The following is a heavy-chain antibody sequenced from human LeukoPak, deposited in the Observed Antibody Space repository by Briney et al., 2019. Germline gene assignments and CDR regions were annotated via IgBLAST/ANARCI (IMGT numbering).Heavy chain of an antibody. D-gene: IGHD6-13*01. CDR2: IYYSGST. V-gene: IGHV4-39*01. CDR1: GGSISSSSYY. J-gene: IGHJ6*03. Sequence: SETLSLTCTVSGGSISSSSYYWGWIRQPPGKGLEWIGSIYYSGSTYYNPSLKSRVTISVDTSKNQFSLKLSSVTAADTAVYYCARLVSGSSWFSRNYYYYYMDVWGKGTTVTISS. CDR3: ARLVSGSSWFSRNYYYYYMDV.